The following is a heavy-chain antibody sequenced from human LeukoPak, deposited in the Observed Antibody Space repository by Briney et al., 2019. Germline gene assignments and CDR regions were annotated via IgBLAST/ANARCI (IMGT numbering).Heavy chain of an antibody. V-gene: IGHV1-8*01. CDR3: VRVPPGTTIYAY. Sequence: VASVKVPCKASGYTFTSYHINWVRQATGQGLEWVGWMNPNNSDIGYAQKFQGRVTMTRNTSIGTAYMELSSLRSEDTAIYYCVRVPPGTTIYAYWGQGTLVTVSS. D-gene: IGHD1-14*01. CDR1: GYTFTSYH. J-gene: IGHJ4*02. CDR2: MNPNNSDI.